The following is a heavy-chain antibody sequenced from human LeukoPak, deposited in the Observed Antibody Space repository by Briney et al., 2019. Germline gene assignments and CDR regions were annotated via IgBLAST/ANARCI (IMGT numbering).Heavy chain of an antibody. CDR3: ARGGQLADY. V-gene: IGHV4-39*07. J-gene: IGHJ4*02. Sequence: SETLSLTCTVSGGSISSSSYYWGWIRQPPGKGLEWIGEINHSGSTNYNPSLKSRVTISVDTPKNQFSLKLSSVTAADTAVYYCARGGQLADYWGQGTLVTVSS. CDR1: GGSISSSSYY. CDR2: INHSGST. D-gene: IGHD6-13*01.